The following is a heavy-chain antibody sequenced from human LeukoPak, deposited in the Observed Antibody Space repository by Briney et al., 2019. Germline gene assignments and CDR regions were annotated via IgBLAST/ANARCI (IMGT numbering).Heavy chain of an antibody. V-gene: IGHV1-2*02. CDR1: GYTFTGYY. J-gene: IGHJ5*02. Sequence: ASVKVSCKASGYTFTGYYMHWVRQAPGQGLEWMGWINPNSGGTNYAQKFQGRVTMTRNTSISTAYMELSSLRSEDTAVYYCARGRNNIVLMKSWFDPWGQGTLVTVSS. CDR2: INPNSGGT. D-gene: IGHD2-8*01. CDR3: ARGRNNIVLMKSWFDP.